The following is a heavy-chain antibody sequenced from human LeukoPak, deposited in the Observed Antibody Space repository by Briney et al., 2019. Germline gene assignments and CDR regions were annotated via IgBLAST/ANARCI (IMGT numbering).Heavy chain of an antibody. Sequence: PSETLSLTCTVSGGSISSGGYYWSWIRQHPGKGLEWIGYIYYSGSTYYNPSLKSRVTISVDTSKNQFSLKLSSVTAADTAVYYCARGGDPTKSRGYCSSTSCYRWFDPWGQGTLVTVSS. V-gene: IGHV4-31*03. J-gene: IGHJ5*02. D-gene: IGHD2-2*03. CDR1: GGSISSGGYY. CDR2: IYYSGST. CDR3: ARGGDPTKSRGYCSSTSCYRWFDP.